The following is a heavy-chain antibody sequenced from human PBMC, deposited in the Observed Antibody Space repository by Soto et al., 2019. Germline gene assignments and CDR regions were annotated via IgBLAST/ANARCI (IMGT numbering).Heavy chain of an antibody. J-gene: IGHJ6*02. D-gene: IGHD3-3*01. V-gene: IGHV6-1*01. CDR3: AREGFRFLEGGMDV. Sequence: SETLSLTCAISGDSVSANNPAWKWIRQSPSRGLEWLGRTYYRSKWYNDYAVSVKSRITINPDTSKNQFSLQLNSVTPEDTAVYYCAREGFRFLEGGMDVWGQGTTVTV. CDR2: TYYRSKWYN. CDR1: GDSVSANNPA.